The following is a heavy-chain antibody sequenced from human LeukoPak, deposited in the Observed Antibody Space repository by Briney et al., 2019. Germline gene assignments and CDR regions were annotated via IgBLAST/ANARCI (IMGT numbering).Heavy chain of an antibody. J-gene: IGHJ4*02. CDR1: GGSISSSSYY. Sequence: TSETLSLTCTVSGGSISSSSYYWGWIRQPPGKGLEWIGSIYYSGSTYYNPSLKSRLTISVDTSLNQFSLKLNSVTAADTAVYYCARYCSGGDCYSKALDYWGQGILVTVSS. CDR3: ARYCSGGDCYSKALDY. V-gene: IGHV4-39*07. D-gene: IGHD2-15*01. CDR2: IYYSGST.